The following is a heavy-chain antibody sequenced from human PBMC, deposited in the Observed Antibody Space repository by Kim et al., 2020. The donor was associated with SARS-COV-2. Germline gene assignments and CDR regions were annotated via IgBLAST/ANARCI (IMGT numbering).Heavy chain of an antibody. CDR3: TKRNRGNAYNPDDH. CDR1: GFIFNNYA. CDR2: IAGGGDGT. D-gene: IGHD1-1*01. J-gene: IGHJ4*02. V-gene: IGHV3-23*01. Sequence: GGSLRLSCAASGFIFNNYAMSWVRQAPGKGLEWVPAIAGGGDGTYYADSVKGRFTVSRDISKNTLYLQMNSLRTEDTAVYFCTKRNRGNAYNPDDHWGQGNPVPLSS.